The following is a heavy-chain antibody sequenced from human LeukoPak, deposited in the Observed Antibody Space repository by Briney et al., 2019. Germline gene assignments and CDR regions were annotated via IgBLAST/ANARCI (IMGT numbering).Heavy chain of an antibody. CDR1: GGSISSSSYY. J-gene: IGHJ6*03. CDR2: IYFSGST. D-gene: IGHD1-26*01. CDR3: ARHLVGAKYYYYYYYMDV. Sequence: PSETLSLTCTVSGGSISSSSYYWGWIRQPPGKGLEWIGSIYFSGSTYYNPSLKSRVTISVDTSKNQFSLKLSSVTAADTAVYYCARHLVGAKYYYYYYYMDVWGKGTTFTVPS. V-gene: IGHV4-39*01.